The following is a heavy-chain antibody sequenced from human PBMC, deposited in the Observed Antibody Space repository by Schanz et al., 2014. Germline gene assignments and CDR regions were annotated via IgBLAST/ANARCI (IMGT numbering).Heavy chain of an antibody. J-gene: IGHJ4*02. D-gene: IGHD5-18*01. CDR2: IQSDGSIT. Sequence: EVQLVESGGGFVQPGGSLRLSCAASGFTFSSYWMHWVRQAPGKGLVWVSRIQSDGSITTYADSVKGRFAISRDNAKNTVYLQMTSLRVEDTAVYYCARGGADSAMAHEYWGRGTLVTVSS. CDR1: GFTFSSYW. CDR3: ARGGADSAMAHEY. V-gene: IGHV3-74*01.